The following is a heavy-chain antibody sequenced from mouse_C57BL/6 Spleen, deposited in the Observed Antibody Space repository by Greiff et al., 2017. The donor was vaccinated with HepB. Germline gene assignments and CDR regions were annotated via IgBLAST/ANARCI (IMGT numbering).Heavy chain of an antibody. Sequence: QVQLQQPGAELVKPGASVKLSCKASGYTFTSYWMQWVNQRPGQGLEWIGEIDPSDSYTNYNQKFKGKATLTVDTSSSTAYMQLSSLTSEDSAVDYCADYGSSLDWFAYWGQGTLVTVSA. CDR2: IDPSDSYT. CDR1: GYTFTSYW. V-gene: IGHV1-50*01. D-gene: IGHD1-1*01. CDR3: ADYGSSLDWFAY. J-gene: IGHJ3*01.